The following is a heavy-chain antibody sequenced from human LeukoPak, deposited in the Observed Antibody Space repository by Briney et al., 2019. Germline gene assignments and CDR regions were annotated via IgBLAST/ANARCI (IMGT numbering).Heavy chain of an antibody. V-gene: IGHV4-4*09. CDR2: ILSSGST. Sequence: SETLSLTCSVSGDSISNYYWNWIRQSPGKGLEWIGYILSSGSTHHNPSLASRISLSMDPSKNQFSLKLSSVTAADTAVCYCARRVISEFSIDKGNWLDPWGQGTLVTVSS. CDR1: GDSISNYY. D-gene: IGHD3-3*02. CDR3: ARRVISEFSIDKGNWLDP. J-gene: IGHJ5*02.